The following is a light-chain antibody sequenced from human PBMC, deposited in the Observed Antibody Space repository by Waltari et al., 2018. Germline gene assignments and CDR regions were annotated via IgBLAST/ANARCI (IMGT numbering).Light chain of an antibody. Sequence: DIVMTQSPLSLPVTPGESASISCSASQSLLQSNGYNFLDWYLQKPGQSPQLLSYLGSNRASGGPDRFSVSGSGSDFTLMISRVEAEDVGLYYCMQTLQTPLTFGQGTKVQ. V-gene: IGKV2-28*01. CDR1: QSLLQSNGYNF. J-gene: IGKJ1*01. CDR3: MQTLQTPLT. CDR2: LGS.